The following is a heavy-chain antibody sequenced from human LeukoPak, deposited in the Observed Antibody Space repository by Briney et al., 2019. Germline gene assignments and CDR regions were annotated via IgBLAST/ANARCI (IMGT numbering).Heavy chain of an antibody. J-gene: IGHJ4*02. V-gene: IGHV3-64*01. D-gene: IGHD2-2*01. CDR3: ARPRYCSSTSCKWSYFDY. CDR2: ISSNGGST. CDR1: GFTFSSYA. Sequence: GGSLRLSCAASGFTFSSYAMHWVRQAPGKGLEYVSAISSNGGSTYYANSVKGRFTISRDNSKNTLYLQMGSLRAEDMAVYCCARPRYCSSTSCKWSYFDYWGQGTLVTVSS.